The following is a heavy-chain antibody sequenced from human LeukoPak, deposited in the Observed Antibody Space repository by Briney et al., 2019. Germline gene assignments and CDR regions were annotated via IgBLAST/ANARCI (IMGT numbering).Heavy chain of an antibody. CDR2: INQDGSDK. J-gene: IGHJ4*02. CDR3: ARAHLHRYSSSCPPDY. CDR1: GFTFSIHW. D-gene: IGHD6-13*01. Sequence: GGSLRLSCVASGFTFSIHWMTWVRQAPGKGLEWVANINQDGSDKYYVDSLKGRFTISRDNAKNSLYLQMNSLRVEDTAIYYCARAHLHRYSSSCPPDYWGQGTLVTVSS. V-gene: IGHV3-7*01.